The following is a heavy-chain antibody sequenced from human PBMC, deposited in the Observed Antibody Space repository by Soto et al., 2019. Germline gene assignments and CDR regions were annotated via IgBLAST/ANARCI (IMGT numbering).Heavy chain of an antibody. Sequence: VQLVESGGGVVQPGRSLRLSCAASGFVYSTYAMHWVRLSPGTGLEWVALIWNDGTKEYYVDSVKGRFTISRDNSQNTLKLKMDSLRAEDTAVYFCVRGIPSQYSSNWLYWYFDLWGRWTQVTVAA. D-gene: IGHD6-13*01. V-gene: IGHV3-33*01. CDR1: GFVYSTYA. J-gene: IGHJ2*01. CDR3: VRGIPSQYSSNWLYWYFDL. CDR2: IWNDGTKE.